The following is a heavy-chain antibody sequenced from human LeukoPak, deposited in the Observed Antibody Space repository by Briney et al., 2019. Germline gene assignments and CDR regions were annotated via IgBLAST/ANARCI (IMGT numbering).Heavy chain of an antibody. CDR3: ARDRREVAAAGYFDY. V-gene: IGHV4-59*11. CDR1: GGSISSHY. D-gene: IGHD6-13*01. CDR2: IYYSGST. Sequence: SETLSLTCTVSGGSISSHYWSWIRQPPGKGLEWLGYIYYSGSTNYNPSLKSRVTISVDTSKNQFSLKLSSVTAADTAVYYCARDRREVAAAGYFDYWGQGTLVTVSS. J-gene: IGHJ4*02.